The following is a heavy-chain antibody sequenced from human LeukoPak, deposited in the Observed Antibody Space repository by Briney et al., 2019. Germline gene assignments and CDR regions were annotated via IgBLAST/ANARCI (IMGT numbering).Heavy chain of an antibody. D-gene: IGHD6-13*01. CDR2: IYYSGST. V-gene: IGHV4-59*01. J-gene: IGHJ3*02. CDR3: ARDYGSSWRSPFDAFGI. CDR1: GGSISSYY. Sequence: SETLSLTCTVSGGSISSYYWSWIRQPPGKGLEWIGYIYYSGSTNYNPSLKSRVTISVDTSKNQFSLKLSSVTAADTAVYYCARDYGSSWRSPFDAFGIWGQGTMVTVSS.